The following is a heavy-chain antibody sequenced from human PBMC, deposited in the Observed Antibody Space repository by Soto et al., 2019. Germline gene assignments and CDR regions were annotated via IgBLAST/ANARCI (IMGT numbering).Heavy chain of an antibody. J-gene: IGHJ6*02. Sequence: EVQLVESGGGLVQPGGSLRLSCAASGFTVSSNYMSWVRQAPGKGLEWVSVIYSGGSTYYADSVKGRFTISRDNSKNTLYLQMNSLRAADTAVYYCARDPTYDYGSNYYYGMDVWGQGTTVTVSS. CDR2: IYSGGST. CDR3: ARDPTYDYGSNYYYGMDV. CDR1: GFTVSSNY. V-gene: IGHV3-66*01. D-gene: IGHD3-16*01.